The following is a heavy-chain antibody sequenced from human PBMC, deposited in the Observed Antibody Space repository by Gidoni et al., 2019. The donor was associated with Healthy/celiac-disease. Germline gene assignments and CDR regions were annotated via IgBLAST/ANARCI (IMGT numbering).Heavy chain of an antibody. CDR2: ISSSSSYI. CDR1: GFTFSSYS. J-gene: IGHJ4*02. D-gene: IGHD2-15*01. Sequence: EVQLVESGGGLVKPGGSLRLSCAASGFTFSSYSMNWVRQAPGKGLEWVSSISSSSSYIYYADSVKGRFTISRDNAKNSLYLQMNSLRAEDTAVYYCARDICSGGSCYSQEPLFDYWGQGTLVTVS. CDR3: ARDICSGGSCYSQEPLFDY. V-gene: IGHV3-21*01.